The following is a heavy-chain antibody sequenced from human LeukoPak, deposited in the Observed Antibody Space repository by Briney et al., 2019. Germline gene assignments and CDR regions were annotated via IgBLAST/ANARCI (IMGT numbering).Heavy chain of an antibody. D-gene: IGHD3-22*01. CDR2: ISGTGGTT. V-gene: IGHV3-23*01. CDR3: AKAPYDSSGYPGGFDY. CDR1: GFTFSSPG. Sequence: QTGGSLRLSCAASGFTFSSPGMSWVRQAPGKGLEWVSAISGTGGTTYYADSVKGRFTISRDNSKNTLYLQMNGLRVEDTAVYYCAKAPYDSSGYPGGFDYWGQGTLVTVSS. J-gene: IGHJ4*02.